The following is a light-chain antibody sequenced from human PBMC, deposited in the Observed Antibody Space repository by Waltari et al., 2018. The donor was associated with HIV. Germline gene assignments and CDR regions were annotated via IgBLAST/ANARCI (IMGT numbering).Light chain of an antibody. CDR2: GVT. CDR3: SSYTANETLV. V-gene: IGLV2-14*03. Sequence: HSALTQPASVSGSPGQSISISCTGTSRAIGLYNYVSWYQQYPGKAPQVLIYGVTSRPLGISFRFSGSKSGNTASLTISGLQTEDEADYYCSSYTANETLVFGGGTKLTVL. J-gene: IGLJ2*01. CDR1: SRAIGLYNY.